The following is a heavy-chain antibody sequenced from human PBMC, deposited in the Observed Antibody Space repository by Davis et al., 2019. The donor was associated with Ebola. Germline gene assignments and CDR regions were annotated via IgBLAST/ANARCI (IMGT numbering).Heavy chain of an antibody. CDR2: INSDGSST. CDR3: ARDYRTGGVCYRTLDY. CDR1: GFTFSSYW. J-gene: IGHJ4*02. V-gene: IGHV3-74*01. D-gene: IGHD2-8*02. Sequence: GESLKISCAASGFTFSSYWMHWVRQAPGKGLVWVSRINSDGSSTSYADSVKGRFTISRDNAKNTLYLQMNSLRAEDTAVYYCARDYRTGGVCYRTLDYWGQGTLVTVSS.